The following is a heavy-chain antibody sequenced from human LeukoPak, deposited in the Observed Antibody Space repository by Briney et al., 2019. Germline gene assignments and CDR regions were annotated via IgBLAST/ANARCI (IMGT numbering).Heavy chain of an antibody. Sequence: GGSLRLSCAASGFTVSSNYMSWVRQAPGKGLEWVSVIYSGGSTYYADSVRGRFTISRDYSTNTLYLQMSSLRAEDTAIYYCAYLGLSSDWNDVPGPQIDYWGQGTPVTVSS. CDR2: IYSGGST. CDR3: AYLGLSSDWNDVPGPQIDY. CDR1: GFTVSSNY. D-gene: IGHD1-1*01. J-gene: IGHJ4*02. V-gene: IGHV3-53*01.